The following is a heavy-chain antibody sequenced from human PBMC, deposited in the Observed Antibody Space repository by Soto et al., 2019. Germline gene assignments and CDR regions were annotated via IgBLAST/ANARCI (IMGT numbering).Heavy chain of an antibody. CDR1: TYTFTNYW. CDR3: AGLPYHDSYSGFDY. CDR2: IYPPDSDT. J-gene: IGHJ4*02. Sequence: GESLKIPCKGPTYTFTNYWIGWVRQTPGKGLEWMGLIYPPDSDTKYSPSFQSKVTISADNSINTAYLLWTSLKASDTAMYYCAGLPYHDSYSGFDYWGQGTLVTVSS. V-gene: IGHV5-51*01. D-gene: IGHD1-26*01.